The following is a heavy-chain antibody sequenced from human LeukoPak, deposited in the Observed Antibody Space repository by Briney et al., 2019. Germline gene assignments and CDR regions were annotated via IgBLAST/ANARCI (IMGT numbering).Heavy chain of an antibody. D-gene: IGHD6-19*01. V-gene: IGHV3-15*01. CDR1: GFTFSNAW. CDR2: IKSKTDGGTT. Sequence: PGGSLRLSCAASGFTFSNAWMSWVRQAPRKGLEWVGRIKSKTDGGTTDYAAPVKGRFTISRDDSKNTLYLQMNSLRAEDTAVYYCARGGPHGYSSGCHIYWGQGTLVTVSS. CDR3: ARGGPHGYSSGCHIY. J-gene: IGHJ4*02.